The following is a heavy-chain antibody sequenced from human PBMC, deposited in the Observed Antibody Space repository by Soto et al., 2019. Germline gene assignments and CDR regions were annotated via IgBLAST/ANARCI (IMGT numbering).Heavy chain of an antibody. J-gene: IGHJ3*02. Sequence: ASVKVSCKASGYTFTGYYMHWVRQAPGQGLEWMGWINPNSGGTNYAQKFQGWVTMTRDTSISTAYMELSRLRSDDTAVYYCARDRTGWLSAFDIWGQGTMVTVSS. CDR2: INPNSGGT. V-gene: IGHV1-2*04. D-gene: IGHD3-22*01. CDR1: GYTFTGYY. CDR3: ARDRTGWLSAFDI.